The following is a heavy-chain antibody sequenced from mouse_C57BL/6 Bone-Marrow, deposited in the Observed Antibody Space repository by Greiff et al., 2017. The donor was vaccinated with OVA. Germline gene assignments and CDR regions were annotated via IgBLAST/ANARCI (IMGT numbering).Heavy chain of an antibody. V-gene: IGHV1-4*01. CDR1: GYTFTSYT. J-gene: IGHJ3*01. D-gene: IGHD2-1*01. CDR2: INPSSGYT. Sequence: QVQLKESGAELARPGASVKMSCTASGYTFTSYTMHWVNQRPGQGLEWIGYINPSSGYTKYNQKFKDKATLTADKSSSTAYMQLSSLTSDDSACYYCAREDGNWFAYWGQGTLVTVAA. CDR3: AREDGNWFAY.